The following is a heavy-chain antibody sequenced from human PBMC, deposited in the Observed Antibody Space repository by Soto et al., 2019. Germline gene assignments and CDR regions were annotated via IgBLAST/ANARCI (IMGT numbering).Heavy chain of an antibody. CDR3: ARSGVPAAILPFNWFDP. CDR1: GFTFSDYY. D-gene: IGHD2-2*02. J-gene: IGHJ5*02. V-gene: IGHV3-11*06. CDR2: ISSSSSYT. Sequence: GGSLRLSCAASGFTFSDYYMSWIRQAPGEGLEWVSYISSSSSYTNYADSVKGRFTISRDNAKNSLYLQMNSLRAEDTAVYYCARSGVPAAILPFNWFDPWGQGTLVTVSS.